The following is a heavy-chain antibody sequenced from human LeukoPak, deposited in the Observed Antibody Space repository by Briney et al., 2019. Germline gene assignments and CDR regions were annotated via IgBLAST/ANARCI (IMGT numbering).Heavy chain of an antibody. V-gene: IGHV4-34*01. CDR3: ARGHGYSGYGYSPVPYWYFDL. CDR1: GGSFSGYY. Sequence: PSETLSLTCAVYGGSFSGYYWSWIRQPPGKGLEWIGEINHSGSTNYNPSLKSRVTISVDTSKNQFSLKLSSVTAADTAVYYCARGHGYSGYGYSPVPYWYFDLWGRGTLVTVSS. CDR2: INHSGST. J-gene: IGHJ2*01. D-gene: IGHD5-12*01.